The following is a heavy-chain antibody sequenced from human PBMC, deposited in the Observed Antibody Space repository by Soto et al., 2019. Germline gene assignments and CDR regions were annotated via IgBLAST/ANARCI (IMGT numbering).Heavy chain of an antibody. J-gene: IGHJ4*02. Sequence: QVQLVESGGGVVQPGRSLRLSCAASGFTFSSYGMHWVRQAPGKGLEWVAVIWYDGSNKYYADSVKGRFTISRDNSKNTLYLQMNSLGAEDTAVYYCASVSTVTPVFFDYWGQGTLVTVSS. CDR3: ASVSTVTPVFFDY. V-gene: IGHV3-33*01. D-gene: IGHD4-17*01. CDR2: IWYDGSNK. CDR1: GFTFSSYG.